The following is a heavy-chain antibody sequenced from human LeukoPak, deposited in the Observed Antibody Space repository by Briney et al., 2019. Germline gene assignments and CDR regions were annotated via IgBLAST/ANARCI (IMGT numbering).Heavy chain of an antibody. Sequence: SETLSLTCTVSGGSMRSYYWSWIRQPPGKGLEWIGNIYGSGSTNYSPSLRSRVTISVDTSKKQFSLKLSSVTAADTAMYYCARHGYCGGDCFYGEFDFWGQGNLVTVSS. J-gene: IGHJ4*02. CDR1: GGSMRSYY. CDR3: ARHGYCGGDCFYGEFDF. V-gene: IGHV4-59*08. D-gene: IGHD2-21*02. CDR2: IYGSGST.